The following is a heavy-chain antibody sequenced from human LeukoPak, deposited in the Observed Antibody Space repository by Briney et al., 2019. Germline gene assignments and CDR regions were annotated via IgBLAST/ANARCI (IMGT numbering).Heavy chain of an antibody. V-gene: IGHV4-30-2*01. CDR2: IYHSGNT. CDR1: GGSISSSSYS. CDR3: ARDSHYYDSSGYYLGGAFDI. Sequence: SETLSLTCTVSGGSISSSSYSWSWIRQPPGKGLEWIGYIYHSGNTYYNPSLKSRVTISVDRSKNQFSLKLSSVTAADTAVYYCARDSHYYDSSGYYLGGAFDIWGQGTMVTVSS. D-gene: IGHD3-22*01. J-gene: IGHJ3*02.